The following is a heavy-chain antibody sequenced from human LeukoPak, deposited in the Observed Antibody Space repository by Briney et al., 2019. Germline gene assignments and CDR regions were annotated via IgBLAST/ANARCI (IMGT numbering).Heavy chain of an antibody. CDR1: GGSIRSSDYF. CDR2: INHSGST. Sequence: SETLSLTCTVSGGSIRSSDYFWGWIRQSPGKGLEWIGEINHSGSTKFSPSLKSRVTISMDMSKNQFSLKLISVTAADTAVYYCARSEHNSGSYYFDSWGQGTLVTVSS. D-gene: IGHD3-10*01. J-gene: IGHJ4*02. CDR3: ARSEHNSGSYYFDS. V-gene: IGHV4-39*07.